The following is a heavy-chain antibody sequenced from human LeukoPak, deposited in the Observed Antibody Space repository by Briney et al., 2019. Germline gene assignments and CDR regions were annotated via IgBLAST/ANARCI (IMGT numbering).Heavy chain of an antibody. D-gene: IGHD3-10*01. Sequence: GASVKVSCKTSRYTFIDYYIHWVRQAPGQGLEWMGWINPNSGDTKSTQKFQGRLTMTRDTSISTAYMELSSLRSEDTAVYYCARERGVEVRGVITNAYYMDVWGKGTTVTISS. CDR3: ARERGVEVRGVITNAYYMDV. CDR2: INPNSGDT. CDR1: RYTFIDYY. J-gene: IGHJ6*03. V-gene: IGHV1-2*02.